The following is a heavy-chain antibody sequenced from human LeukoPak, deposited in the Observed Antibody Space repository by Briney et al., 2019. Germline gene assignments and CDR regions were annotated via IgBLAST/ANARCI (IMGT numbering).Heavy chain of an antibody. J-gene: IGHJ3*02. CDR3: ARDQGGAARPPTPDAFDI. Sequence: PGGSLRLSCAASGFSFSITWMHWVRQPPGQGLVWVARITSDGTSTSYAESVKGRFTISRDNAKNTLYLQMNSLRAEDTAVYYCARDQGGAARPPTPDAFDIWGQGTMVTVSS. D-gene: IGHD6-6*01. CDR1: GFSFSITW. CDR2: ITSDGTST. V-gene: IGHV3-74*03.